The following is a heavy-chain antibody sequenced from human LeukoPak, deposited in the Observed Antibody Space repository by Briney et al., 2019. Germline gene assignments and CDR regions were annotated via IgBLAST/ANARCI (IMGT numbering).Heavy chain of an antibody. D-gene: IGHD6-19*01. CDR1: GGTFSSYA. CDR3: ARVAVAGTFRSAVRNWFDP. J-gene: IGHJ5*02. V-gene: IGHV1-69*13. Sequence: SVKVSCKASGGTFSSYAISWVRQAPGQELEWMGGIIPIFGTANYAQKFQGRVTITADESTSTAYMELSSLRSEDTAVYYCARVAVAGTFRSAVRNWFDPWGQGTLVTVSS. CDR2: IIPIFGTA.